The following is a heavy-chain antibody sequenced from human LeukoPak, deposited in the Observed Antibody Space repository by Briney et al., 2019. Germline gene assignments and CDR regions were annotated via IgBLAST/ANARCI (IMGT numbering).Heavy chain of an antibody. Sequence: GASVKVSCKASGYTFTGYYMHWVRQAPGQGLEWMGWINPNSGGTNYARKFQGRVTMTRDTSISTAYMELSRLRSDDTAVYYCARDAHDFWSGYRGMDGWGQGTTVTVSS. J-gene: IGHJ6*02. CDR2: INPNSGGT. CDR1: GYTFTGYY. V-gene: IGHV1-2*02. CDR3: ARDAHDFWSGYRGMDG. D-gene: IGHD3-3*01.